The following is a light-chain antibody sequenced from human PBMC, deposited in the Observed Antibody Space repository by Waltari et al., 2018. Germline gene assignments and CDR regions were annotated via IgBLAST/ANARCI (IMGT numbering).Light chain of an antibody. CDR2: GTS. V-gene: IGKV1-12*01. CDR1: QDIGNR. CDR3: QQGNSFPIT. J-gene: IGKJ3*01. Sequence: CRASQDIGNRLAWYQQKPGKAPNLLIYGTSSLQTGVPSRFSGSGSGTEFTLTISSLQPEDFGTYYCQQGNSFPITFGPGTKVEIK.